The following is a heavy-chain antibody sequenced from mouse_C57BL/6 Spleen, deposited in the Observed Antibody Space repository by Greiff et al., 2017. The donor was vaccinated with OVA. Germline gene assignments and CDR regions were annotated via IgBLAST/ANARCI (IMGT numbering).Heavy chain of an antibody. CDR1: GYTFTSYW. D-gene: IGHD2-3*01. Sequence: QVQLQQPGAELVKPGASVKLSCKASGYTFTSYWMHWVKQRPGRGLEWIGSIDPNSGGTKYNEKFKSKATLTVDKPSSTAYMQLSSLTSEDSAVYYCAREGLLHFDYWGQGTTLTVSS. J-gene: IGHJ2*01. CDR2: IDPNSGGT. V-gene: IGHV1-72*01. CDR3: AREGLLHFDY.